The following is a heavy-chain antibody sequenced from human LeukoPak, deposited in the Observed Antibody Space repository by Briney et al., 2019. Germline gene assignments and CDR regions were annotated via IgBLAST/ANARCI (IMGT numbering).Heavy chain of an antibody. CDR3: SKGRRYYYGMDL. CDR2: ISGSGGST. CDR1: GFTFSSYA. J-gene: IGHJ6*02. V-gene: IGHV3-23*01. Sequence: GGSLRLSCAASGFTFSSYAMSWVRQAPGKGLEWVSAISGSGGSTYYADSVKGRFTISRDNSKNTLYLQMNSLRAEDTAGYYCSKGRRYYYGMDLLGQGTTVTVSS.